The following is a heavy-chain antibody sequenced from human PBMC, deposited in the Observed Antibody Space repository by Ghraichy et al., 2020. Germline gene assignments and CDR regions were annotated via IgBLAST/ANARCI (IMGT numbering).Heavy chain of an antibody. CDR3: ARGRAGYGGAADDLDV. V-gene: IGHV1-2*02. CDR2: ISPNNGAT. Sequence: ASVKVSCKTSGYIFSAYYIHWVRQAPGHGLEWMGWISPNNGATSSAQQFQGRVSLTIDTSISTAFMALTGLTPNDTAVYYCARGRAGYGGAADDLDVWGKGTLVVVSS. D-gene: IGHD5-18*01. CDR1: GYIFSAYY. J-gene: IGHJ3*01.